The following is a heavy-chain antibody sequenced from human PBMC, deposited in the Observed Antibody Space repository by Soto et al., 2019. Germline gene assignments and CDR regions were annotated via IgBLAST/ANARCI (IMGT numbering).Heavy chain of an antibody. CDR3: ARASGEHYPGRRVFDS. J-gene: IGHJ4*01. D-gene: IGHD1-26*01. CDR2: ITNSGGDT. V-gene: IGHV3-23*01. CDR1: GFTFTYNA. Sequence: PVGSLRLSCAASGFTFTYNAMSWVRQAPGKGLECVSVITNSGGDTLYADSVKGRFTISRDNSKNTLYLQMNSLRVEDTAIYYCARASGEHYPGRRVFDSWG.